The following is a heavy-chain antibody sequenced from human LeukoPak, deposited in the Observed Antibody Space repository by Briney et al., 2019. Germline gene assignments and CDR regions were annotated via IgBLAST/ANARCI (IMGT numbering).Heavy chain of an antibody. J-gene: IGHJ4*02. D-gene: IGHD3-3*01. Sequence: SETLSLTCTVSGGSISSYYWSWIRQPPGKGLEWIGYIYYSGRTNYNPSLKSRVTISVDTSKNQFSLKLSSVTAADTAVYYRARAKYYDFWSGHLGPFDYWGQGTLVTVSS. CDR3: ARAKYYDFWSGHLGPFDY. V-gene: IGHV4-59*01. CDR1: GGSISSYY. CDR2: IYYSGRT.